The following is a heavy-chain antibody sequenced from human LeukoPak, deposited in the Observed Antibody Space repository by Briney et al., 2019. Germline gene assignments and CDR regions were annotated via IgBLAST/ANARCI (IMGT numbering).Heavy chain of an antibody. Sequence: GGSLRLSCAASGFAFSRFGMHWVRQPPGKGLEWVSFIRYDGNEKYYEDSVKGRFTISRDNSKNRLYLRMNSLRDDDTAVYYCAKDVVGQQWVENYWGQGTLVTVSS. J-gene: IGHJ4*02. CDR2: IRYDGNEK. V-gene: IGHV3-30*02. D-gene: IGHD2-2*01. CDR3: AKDVVGQQWVENY. CDR1: GFAFSRFG.